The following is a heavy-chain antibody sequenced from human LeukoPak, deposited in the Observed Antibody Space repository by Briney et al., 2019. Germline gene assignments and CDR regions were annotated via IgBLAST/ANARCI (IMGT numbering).Heavy chain of an antibody. J-gene: IGHJ3*02. CDR2: IYYSGIT. CDR1: GDSLSTYY. Sequence: SETLSLTCNVPGDSLSTYYWSWIRQSPGKGLEWIGYIYYSGITNYNPSLQSRVTISADTSKNQFSLGLSSVTAADTAVYYCARGAGSVAFGIWGQGTVVTVSS. V-gene: IGHV4-59*01. CDR3: ARGAGSVAFGI. D-gene: IGHD3-10*01.